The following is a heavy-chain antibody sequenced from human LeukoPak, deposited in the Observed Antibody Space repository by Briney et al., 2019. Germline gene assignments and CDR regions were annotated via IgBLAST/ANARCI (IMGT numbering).Heavy chain of an antibody. J-gene: IGHJ6*04. CDR2: IYYSGST. CDR3: ARDVLRYFDWLLFDQDTDV. Sequence: TSETLSLTCTVSGGSISSYYWGWIRQPPGKGLEWIGSIYYSGSTYYNPSLKSRVTISVDTSKNQFSLKLSSVTAADTAVYYCARDVLRYFDWLLFDQDTDVWGKGTTVTVSS. CDR1: GGSISSYY. V-gene: IGHV4-39*01. D-gene: IGHD3-9*01.